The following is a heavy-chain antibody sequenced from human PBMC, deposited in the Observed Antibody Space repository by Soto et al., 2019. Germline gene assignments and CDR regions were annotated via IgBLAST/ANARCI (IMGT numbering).Heavy chain of an antibody. CDR3: ARGDKGGFDL. V-gene: IGHV3-74*01. J-gene: IGHJ3*01. Sequence: EVQLVESEGGLVQRGGSLRLSCAASGFTFNYYWMHWVRQAPGQGLVWVSHIHSDGSSTTYADSVKGRFTISRDNAKNKLYLQMNSLRAEATAVYYCARGDKGGFDLWGQGTTVTVYS. CDR2: IHSDGSST. D-gene: IGHD2-21*02. CDR1: GFTFNYYW.